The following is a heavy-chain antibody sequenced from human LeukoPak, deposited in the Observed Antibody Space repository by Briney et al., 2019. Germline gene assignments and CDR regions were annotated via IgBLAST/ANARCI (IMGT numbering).Heavy chain of an antibody. D-gene: IGHD3-22*01. Sequence: SETLSLTCTVSGGSISSYYWSWIRQSPGKGLEWIGYIYYSGSTSYNPSFKSRVTISLDTSKNQFSLKLSSVTTADKAVYYCARGVYNYDTSGYYDHYFDYWGQGTLVTVSS. CDR3: ARGVYNYDTSGYYDHYFDY. CDR2: IYYSGST. CDR1: GGSISSYY. J-gene: IGHJ4*02. V-gene: IGHV4-59*01.